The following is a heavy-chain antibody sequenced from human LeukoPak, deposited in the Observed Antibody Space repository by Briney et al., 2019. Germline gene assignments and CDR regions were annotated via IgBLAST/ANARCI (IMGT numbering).Heavy chain of an antibody. V-gene: IGHV4-61*02. CDR2: IYTSGST. CDR1: GVSISSGSYY. D-gene: IGHD2-2*03. Sequence: SQTLSLTCTVSGVSISSGSYYWRWIRQPAGKGLEWIARIYTSGSTNYNPSLKSRVTISVDTSKNQFSLKLSSVTAADTAVYYCARGVGYCSSTSCYHYYGMDVWGQGTTVTVSS. J-gene: IGHJ6*02. CDR3: ARGVGYCSSTSCYHYYGMDV.